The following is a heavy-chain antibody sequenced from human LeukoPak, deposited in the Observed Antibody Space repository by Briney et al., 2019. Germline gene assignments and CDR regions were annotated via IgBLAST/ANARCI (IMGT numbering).Heavy chain of an antibody. J-gene: IGHJ3*01. CDR1: GGSISSYY. D-gene: IGHD6-6*01. CDR2: IYYSGST. CDR3: ARVPIEYSSSRDAFDL. Sequence: PPETLSLTCTVSGGSISSYYWSWIRQPPGKGLEWIGYIYYSGSTNYNPSLKSRVTISVDTSKNQFSLKLSSVTAADTAVYYCARVPIEYSSSRDAFDLWGQGTMVTVSS. V-gene: IGHV4-59*01.